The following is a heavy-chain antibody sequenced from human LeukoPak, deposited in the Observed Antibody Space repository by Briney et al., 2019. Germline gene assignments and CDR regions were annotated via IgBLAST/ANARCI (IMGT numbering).Heavy chain of an antibody. CDR1: GFSVSGNY. Sequence: PGGSLRLSCVASGFSVSGNYMSWVRQAPGKGLEWVSVLYAGGSTYFADSVKGRFIISRDNSKNTLYLQMNSLRAEDTAVYYCARGRSVGATRSFDYWGQGTLVTVSS. CDR2: LYAGGST. D-gene: IGHD1-26*01. CDR3: ARGRSVGATRSFDY. J-gene: IGHJ4*02. V-gene: IGHV3-66*01.